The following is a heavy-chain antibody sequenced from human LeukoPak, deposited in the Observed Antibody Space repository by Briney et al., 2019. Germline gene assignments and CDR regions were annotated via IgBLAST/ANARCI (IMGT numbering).Heavy chain of an antibody. CDR1: GGSFSGYY. J-gene: IGHJ5*02. Sequence: SETLSLTCAVYGGSFSGYYWSWIRQPPGKGLEWIGEINHSGSTNYNPSLKSRVTISVDTSKNQFSLKLSSVTAADTAVYYCARYIYYDFWSGYQNWFDPWGQGTLVTVS. CDR3: ARYIYYDFWSGYQNWFDP. D-gene: IGHD3-3*01. CDR2: INHSGST. V-gene: IGHV4-34*01.